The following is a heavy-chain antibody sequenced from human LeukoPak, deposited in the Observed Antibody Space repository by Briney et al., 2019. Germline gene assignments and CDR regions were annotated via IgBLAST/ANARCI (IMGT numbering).Heavy chain of an antibody. CDR1: GGSISSSSYY. D-gene: IGHD6-13*01. V-gene: IGHV4-39*07. CDR2: IYYSGST. J-gene: IGHJ4*02. Sequence: SETLSLTYTVSGGSISSSSYYWGWIRQPPGKGLEWIGSIYYSGSTYYNPSLKSRVTISVDTSKNQFSLKLSSVTAADTAVYYCARDGDSSPGQDYWGQGTLVTVSS. CDR3: ARDGDSSPGQDY.